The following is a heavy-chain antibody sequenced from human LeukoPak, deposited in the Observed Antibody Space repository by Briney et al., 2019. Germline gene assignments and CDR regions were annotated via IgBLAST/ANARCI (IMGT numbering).Heavy chain of an antibody. J-gene: IGHJ4*02. CDR3: ARDPTSSGWYGRNYFDY. Sequence: HSETLSLTCTVSGGSISSSSYYWGWIRQPPGKGLEWIGSIYYSGSTYYNPSLKSRVTISVDTSKNQFSLKLSSVTAADTAVYYCARDPTSSGWYGRNYFDYWGQGTLVTVSS. D-gene: IGHD6-19*01. CDR2: IYYSGST. CDR1: GGSISSSSYY. V-gene: IGHV4-39*07.